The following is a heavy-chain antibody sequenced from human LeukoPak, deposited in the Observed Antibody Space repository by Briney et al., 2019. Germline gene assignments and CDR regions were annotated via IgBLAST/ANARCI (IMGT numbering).Heavy chain of an antibody. J-gene: IGHJ4*02. CDR3: AKRGGSYRGFDY. CDR2: IGPSGST. CDR1: GFTFSSYA. D-gene: IGHD1-26*01. Sequence: GGSLRLSCAASGFTFSSYAMHWVRQAPGKGLAWVSAIGPSGSTFYADSVKGRFTISRDNSKYTLYLQMNSLRVDDTAVYYCAKRGGSYRGFDYWGQGTLVTVSS. V-gene: IGHV3-23*01.